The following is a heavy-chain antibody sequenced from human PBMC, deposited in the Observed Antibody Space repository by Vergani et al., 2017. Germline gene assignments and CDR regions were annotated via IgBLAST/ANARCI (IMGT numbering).Heavy chain of an antibody. CDR3: ANLPPLRITAAGTAENYFDY. J-gene: IGHJ4*02. D-gene: IGHD6-13*01. V-gene: IGHV3-23*04. CDR1: GFTFSSYA. CDR2: ISGSGGST. Sequence: VQLVESGGGVVQPGRSLRLSCAASGFTFSSYAMSWVRQAPGKGLEWVSAISGSGGSTYYADSVKGRFTISRDNSKNTLYLQMNSLRAEDTAVYYCANLPPLRITAAGTAENYFDYWGQGTLVTVSS.